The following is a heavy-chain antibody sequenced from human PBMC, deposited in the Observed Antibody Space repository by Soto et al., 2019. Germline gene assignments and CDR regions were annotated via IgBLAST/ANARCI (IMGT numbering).Heavy chain of an antibody. V-gene: IGHV3-23*01. Sequence: EVQLLDSGGGLVQPGGSLRLSCDASGFTFRNYAMNWVRQAPGKGLDWVSAISGSGGSTYYADSVKGRFTISRDNSKNTLYLQMSSLRAEDTAVYYCAKVPLGSGYDLDYWAQGTLFTVSS. CDR3: AKVPLGSGYDLDY. CDR2: ISGSGGST. J-gene: IGHJ4*02. D-gene: IGHD5-12*01. CDR1: GFTFRNYA.